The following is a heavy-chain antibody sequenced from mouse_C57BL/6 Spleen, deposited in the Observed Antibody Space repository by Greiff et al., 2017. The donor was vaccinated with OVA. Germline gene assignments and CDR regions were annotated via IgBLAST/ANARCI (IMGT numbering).Heavy chain of an antibody. CDR3: TTGYGSSPFAY. V-gene: IGHV14-4*01. CDR2: IDPENGDT. Sequence: EVQLQQSGAELVRPGASVKLSCTASGFNIKDDYMHWVKQRPEQGLEWIGWIDPENGDTEYASKFQGKATITADTSSTTAYLQLSSLTSEDTAVYYCTTGYGSSPFAYWGQGTLVTVSA. CDR1: GFNIKDDY. J-gene: IGHJ3*01. D-gene: IGHD1-1*01.